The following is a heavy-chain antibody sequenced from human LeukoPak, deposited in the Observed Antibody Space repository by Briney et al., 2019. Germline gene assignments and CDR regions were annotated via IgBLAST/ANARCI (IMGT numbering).Heavy chain of an antibody. CDR1: GITFSTYW. Sequence: GGSLRLSCAASGITFSTYWMHWVRQAPGKGLVWASRINSDGSTTSYVDSVEGRFTIPRDNAKNTLYLQMNSLRAEDTAVYYCARAGTVVDYDPSDAFDVWGQGTMVTVSS. D-gene: IGHD3-22*01. CDR2: INSDGSTT. J-gene: IGHJ3*01. CDR3: ARAGTVVDYDPSDAFDV. V-gene: IGHV3-74*01.